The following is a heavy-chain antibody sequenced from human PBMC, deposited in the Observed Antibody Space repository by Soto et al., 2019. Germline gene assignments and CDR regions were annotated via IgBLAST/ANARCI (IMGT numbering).Heavy chain of an antibody. CDR1: GYTFTSYA. CDR2: INAGNGNT. CDR3: ARGGYDILTGYYF. D-gene: IGHD3-9*01. J-gene: IGHJ4*02. Sequence: EASVKVSCKASGYTFTSYAMHWVRQAPGQRLEWMGWINAGNGNTKYSQKFQGRVTITRDTSASTAYMELSSLRSEDTAVYYCARGGYDILTGYYFWGQGTLVTVSS. V-gene: IGHV1-3*01.